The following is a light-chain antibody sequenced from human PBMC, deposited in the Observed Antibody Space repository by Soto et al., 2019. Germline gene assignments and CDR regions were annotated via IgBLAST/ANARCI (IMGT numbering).Light chain of an antibody. CDR2: GAS. CDR1: QSASSNY. V-gene: IGKV3-20*01. J-gene: IGKJ2*01. CDR3: QQYGSSPVYT. Sequence: EIVLTQSPGTLSLSPGERATLSCRASQSASSNYLAWYQQKPGQAPRLLIYGASTRATGIPDRFSGSGSGTDFTLSISRLEPDDFAVYYCQQYGSSPVYTFGQGTKLEI.